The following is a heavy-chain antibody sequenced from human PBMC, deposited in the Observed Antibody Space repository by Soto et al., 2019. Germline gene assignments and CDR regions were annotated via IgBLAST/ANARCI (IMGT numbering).Heavy chain of an antibody. J-gene: IGHJ4*02. Sequence: QVQLVQSGPEVMKPGASVQVSCKASGHTFASHGFSWVRQAPGQGLEWMGWISGFNGQTNYALKFQGRVTLTTDTSTSTAYMELGSRRSDDTAVYFCARVDPRGVAVVRDYWGQGTLVTVSS. D-gene: IGHD3-10*01. CDR2: ISGFNGQT. CDR3: ARVDPRGVAVVRDY. CDR1: GHTFASHG. V-gene: IGHV1-18*01.